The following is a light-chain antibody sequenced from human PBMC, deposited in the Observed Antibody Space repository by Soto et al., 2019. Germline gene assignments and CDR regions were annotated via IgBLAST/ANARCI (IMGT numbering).Light chain of an antibody. CDR3: LQDYNYPST. J-gene: IGKJ2*01. V-gene: IGKV1-6*01. CDR2: GAS. Sequence: AIQMTQSPSSLSASLGDRVTITCRASQGIRNDLGWYQQKPGKAPKFLIYGASSLKSGVPSRFSGSGSGTDFTLTISSLQPEDFATYYCLQDYNYPSTFGQGTNLEIK. CDR1: QGIRND.